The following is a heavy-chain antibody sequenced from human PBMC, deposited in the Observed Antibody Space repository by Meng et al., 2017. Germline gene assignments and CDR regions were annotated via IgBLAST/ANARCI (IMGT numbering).Heavy chain of an antibody. J-gene: IGHJ4*02. CDR3: AREVDDSSGYYFDY. CDR2: IYYSGST. V-gene: IGHV4-59*01. CDR1: GGSISSYY. D-gene: IGHD3-22*01. Sequence: SETLSLTCTVSGGSISSYYWSWIRQPPGKGLEWIGYIYYSGSTNYNPSLKSRVTISVDTSKNQFSLKLSSVTAADTTVYYCAREVDDSSGYYFDYCGQGIL.